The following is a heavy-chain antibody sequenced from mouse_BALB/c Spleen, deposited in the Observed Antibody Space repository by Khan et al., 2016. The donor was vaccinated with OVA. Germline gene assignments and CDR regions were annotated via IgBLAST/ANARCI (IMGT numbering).Heavy chain of an antibody. Sequence: EVELVESGGGLVQPGGSRKLSCAASGCTFSSFGMHWVRQAPEKGLEWVAYISSGSATIYYADTVKGRFTISRDNPKNTLFLQMTSLRSEDTAMYYCARREAMDYWGQGTSVTVSS. V-gene: IGHV5-17*02. CDR3: ARREAMDY. CDR2: ISSGSATI. J-gene: IGHJ4*01. CDR1: GCTFSSFG.